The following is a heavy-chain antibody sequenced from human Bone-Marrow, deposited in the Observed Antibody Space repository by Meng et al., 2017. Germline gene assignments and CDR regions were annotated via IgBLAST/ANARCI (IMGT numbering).Heavy chain of an antibody. V-gene: IGHV3-7*01. CDR2: IKKDGSEK. Sequence: GESLKISCAASGFTFSSSWMSWVRQAPGKGLEWVANIKKDGSEKYYVDSVKGRFTISRDNAKNSLYLQINSLRAEDTAMYYCARVTYSYGSGSGGLFDYWGQGTLVTVSS. CDR3: ARVTYSYGSGSGGLFDY. D-gene: IGHD3-10*01. CDR1: GFTFSSSW. J-gene: IGHJ4*02.